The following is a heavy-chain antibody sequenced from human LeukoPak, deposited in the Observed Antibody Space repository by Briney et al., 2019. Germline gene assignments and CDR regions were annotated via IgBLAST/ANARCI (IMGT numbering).Heavy chain of an antibody. CDR3: ARGKSIVGAAFDI. D-gene: IGHD1-26*01. CDR2: IIPILGIA. Sequence: GSSVKVSCKASGGTFSSYAISWVRQAPGQGLEWMGRIIPILGIANYAQKFQGRVTITADKSTSTAYMELSSLRSEDTAEYYCARGKSIVGAAFDIWGQGTMVTVSS. CDR1: GGTFSSYA. J-gene: IGHJ3*02. V-gene: IGHV1-69*04.